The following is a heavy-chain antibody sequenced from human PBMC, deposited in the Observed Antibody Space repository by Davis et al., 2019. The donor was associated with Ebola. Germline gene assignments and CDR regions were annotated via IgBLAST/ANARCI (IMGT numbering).Heavy chain of an antibody. D-gene: IGHD3-3*01. V-gene: IGHV4-59*08. CDR2: ISYDGKT. J-gene: IGHJ4*02. CDR3: TRSQLEWFLTPSSAY. CDR1: GGSLSNYH. Sequence: GSLRLSCADSGGSLSNYHWSWIRQAPGKGLEWIGHISYDGKTNYNPSLESRLTISVDTSNNHFPLSLRSVTAADTAVYYCTRSQLEWFLTPSSAYWGPGTLVTVSS.